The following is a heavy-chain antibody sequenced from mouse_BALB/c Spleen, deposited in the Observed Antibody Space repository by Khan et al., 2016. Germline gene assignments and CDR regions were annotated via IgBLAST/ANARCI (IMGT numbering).Heavy chain of an antibody. J-gene: IGHJ2*01. CDR3: GRIYDGYFDF. Sequence: QVQLQQSGAELARPGAPVKMSCKASGYTFTSYTIHWLKQRPGQGLEWLGYFNPNTSYTSYNQKFKDKATLTADKSSSTTYIQLSSLTMEDSAIYFCGRIYDGYFDFWGQGTTLTVSS. V-gene: IGHV1-4*01. D-gene: IGHD2-3*01. CDR2: FNPNTSYT. CDR1: GYTFTSYT.